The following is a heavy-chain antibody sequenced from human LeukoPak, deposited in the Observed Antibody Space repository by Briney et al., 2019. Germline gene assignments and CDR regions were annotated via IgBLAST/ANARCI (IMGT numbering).Heavy chain of an antibody. V-gene: IGHV3-74*01. Sequence: GGSLRLSCAASGFTFSSSWMYWVRQAPGKGLMWVSRINSDGSSTSYADSVKGRLTISRDNAKNTLYLQMNSLRAEDTAVYYCARDGRFGELYYYWGQGTLVTVSS. CDR1: GFTFSSSW. CDR3: ARDGRFGELYYY. J-gene: IGHJ4*02. CDR2: INSDGSST. D-gene: IGHD3-10*01.